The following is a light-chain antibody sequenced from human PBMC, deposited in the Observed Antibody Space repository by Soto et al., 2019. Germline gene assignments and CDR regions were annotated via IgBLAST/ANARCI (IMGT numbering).Light chain of an antibody. CDR3: QQYHNLPSMYT. Sequence: DIQMTQSPSTLSASVGDRVTITCRASQIIFSWLAWYQQKPGKAPRLLIYDASSLQSGVPAMFSGSGSGTEFTHTISSLQSEDFAVYYCQQYHNLPSMYTFGQGTKLEIK. CDR2: DAS. J-gene: IGKJ2*01. CDR1: QIIFSW. V-gene: IGKV1-5*01.